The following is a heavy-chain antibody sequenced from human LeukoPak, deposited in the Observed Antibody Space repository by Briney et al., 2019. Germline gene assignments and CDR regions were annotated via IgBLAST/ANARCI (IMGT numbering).Heavy chain of an antibody. CDR3: ARLYYDSSRYPNWFDP. CDR1: GDSISSYH. V-gene: IGHV4-59*08. D-gene: IGHD3-22*01. CDR2: IYYSGST. Sequence: SETLSLTCTVSGDSISSYHWSWIRQPPGKGLEWIGYIYYSGSTNYNPSLKSRVTISVDTSKNQFSLKLSSVTAADTAVYYCARLYYDSSRYPNWFDPWGQGTLVTVSS. J-gene: IGHJ5*02.